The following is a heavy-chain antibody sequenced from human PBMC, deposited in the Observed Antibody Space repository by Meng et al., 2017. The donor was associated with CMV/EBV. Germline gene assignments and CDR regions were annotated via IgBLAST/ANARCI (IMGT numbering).Heavy chain of an antibody. D-gene: IGHD6-25*01. Sequence: SLRLSCEASSFIFNNGWVNWDRQAPGKGLEWVGRIRTTREGGTTDYAAPVEGRFSISRDDSKNTVYLHMNNLNSDDTAVYFCSTDGSWGQGTLVTVSS. CDR2: IRTTREGGTT. J-gene: IGHJ5*02. V-gene: IGHV3-15*07. CDR1: SFIFNNGW. CDR3: STDGS.